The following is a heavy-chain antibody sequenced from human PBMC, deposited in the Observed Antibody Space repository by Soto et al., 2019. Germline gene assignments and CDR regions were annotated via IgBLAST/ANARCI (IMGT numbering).Heavy chain of an antibody. CDR3: AKDRHFWTTVTTNSVY. D-gene: IGHD4-17*01. Sequence: PGGSLRLSCAASGFTFSSYAMSWVRQAPGKGLEWVSAISGSGGSTYYADSVKGRFTISRDNSKNTLYLQMNSLRAEDTAVYYCAKDRHFWTTVTTNSVYWGQGTLVTVSS. CDR1: GFTFSSYA. V-gene: IGHV3-23*01. J-gene: IGHJ4*02. CDR2: ISGSGGST.